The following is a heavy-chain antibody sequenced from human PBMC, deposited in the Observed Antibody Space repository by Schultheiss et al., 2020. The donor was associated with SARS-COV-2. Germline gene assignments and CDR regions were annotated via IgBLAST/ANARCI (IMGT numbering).Heavy chain of an antibody. Sequence: SCAASGFISRRYGMYWVRQAPGKGLEWVSAISGSGGSTYYADSVKGRFTISRDNSKNTLYLQMNSLRAEDTAVYYCARVAMVRGGVAPYYFDYWGQGTLVTVSS. V-gene: IGHV3-23*01. CDR2: ISGSGGST. D-gene: IGHD3-10*01. CDR1: GFISRRYG. CDR3: ARVAMVRGGVAPYYFDY. J-gene: IGHJ4*02.